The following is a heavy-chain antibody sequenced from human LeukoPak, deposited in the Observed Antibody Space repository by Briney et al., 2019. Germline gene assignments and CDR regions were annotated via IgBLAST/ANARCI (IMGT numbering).Heavy chain of an antibody. CDR3: AHTPRQLVMFGY. J-gene: IGHJ4*02. CDR1: GFSVSTSGVG. V-gene: IGHV2-5*02. Sequence: KESGPTLVKPTQTLTLTCTISGFSVSTSGVGVGWIRQPPGKALEWLALIYWDDDKRYSPSLKSRLTITKDTSKNQVVLTMTNMDPVDTATYYCAHTPRQLVMFGYWGQGTLVTVSS. CDR2: IYWDDDK. D-gene: IGHD6-13*01.